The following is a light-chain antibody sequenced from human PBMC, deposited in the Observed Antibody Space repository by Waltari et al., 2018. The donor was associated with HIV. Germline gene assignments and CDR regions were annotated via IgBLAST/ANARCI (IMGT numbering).Light chain of an antibody. CDR3: ASFTEDFTVV. CDR1: DSDFGYNDF. V-gene: IGLV2-14*03. J-gene: IGLJ2*01. Sequence: SVVTQPASVSGFPGQSITISCTGTDSDFGYNDFSSWYQQHPDKVPKLILFEVDSRASGIPDRFAGSKSGSTASLTISDLRTEDEANYYCASFTEDFTVVFGGGTKVTVL. CDR2: EVD.